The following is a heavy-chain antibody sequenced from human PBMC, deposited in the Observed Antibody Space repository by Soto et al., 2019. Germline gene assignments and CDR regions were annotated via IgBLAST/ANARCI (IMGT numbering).Heavy chain of an antibody. Sequence: GGSLRLSCAASGFTFSSYAMHWVRQAPGKGLEWVAVISYDGSNKYYADSVKGRFTISRDNSKNTLYLQMNSLRAEDTAVYYSARDGGVVVASYYFDYWGQGTLVTVSS. J-gene: IGHJ4*02. D-gene: IGHD2-15*01. CDR3: ARDGGVVVASYYFDY. CDR2: ISYDGSNK. CDR1: GFTFSSYA. V-gene: IGHV3-30-3*01.